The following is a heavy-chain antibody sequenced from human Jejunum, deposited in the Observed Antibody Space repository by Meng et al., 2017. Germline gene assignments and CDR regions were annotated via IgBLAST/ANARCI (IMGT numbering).Heavy chain of an antibody. Sequence: QVELQESGPGLVKPSQTLSLTCSVSGDSIRGADYYWTWIRQAPGKGLEWIGYIYYSGTTYYNPSLKTRLILSVDTSTNRFSLQLTSLTATDTAVYYCARHDERAFTVTAFESWGQGVLVTVSS. D-gene: IGHD2-21*02. CDR1: GDSIRGADYY. CDR3: ARHDERAFTVTAFES. J-gene: IGHJ4*02. V-gene: IGHV4-30-4*01. CDR2: IYYSGTT.